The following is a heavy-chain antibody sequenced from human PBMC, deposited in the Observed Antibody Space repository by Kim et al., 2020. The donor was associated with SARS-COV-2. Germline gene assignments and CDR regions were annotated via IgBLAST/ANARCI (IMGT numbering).Heavy chain of an antibody. J-gene: IGHJ4*02. CDR1: GFTFSSYS. V-gene: IGHV3-21*01. CDR3: ASAMPARITIFGVATLFDY. D-gene: IGHD3-3*01. CDR2: ISSSSSYI. Sequence: GGSLRLSCAASGFTFSSYSMNWVRQAPGKGLEWVSSISSSSSYIYYADSVKGRFTISRDNAKNSLYLQMNSLRAEDTAVYYCASAMPARITIFGVATLFDYWGQGTLVTVSS.